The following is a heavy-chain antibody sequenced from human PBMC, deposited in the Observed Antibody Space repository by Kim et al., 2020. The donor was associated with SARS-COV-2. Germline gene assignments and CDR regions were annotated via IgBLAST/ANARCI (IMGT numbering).Heavy chain of an antibody. CDR3: AKVGWYYYDSSGAFDI. D-gene: IGHD3-22*01. Sequence: GKGRLTIYRDTTKNTLYLQMNSLRSEDTAVYYCAKVGWYYYDSSGAFDIWGQGTMVTVSS. J-gene: IGHJ3*02. V-gene: IGHV3-23*01.